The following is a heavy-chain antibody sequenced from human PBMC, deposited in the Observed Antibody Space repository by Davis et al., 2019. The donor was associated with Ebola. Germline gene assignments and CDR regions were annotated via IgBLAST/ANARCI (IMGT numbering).Heavy chain of an antibody. D-gene: IGHD4-17*01. CDR2: INPSDGST. V-gene: IGHV1-46*01. CDR1: GYTFTSYY. Sequence: AASVKVSCKASGYTFTSYYMHWVRQAPGQGLEWMGIINPSDGSTSYAQKFQGRVTMTRDTSTSTVYMELSSLRSEDTAVYYCARDYGDYAEGYYYYYGMDVWGQGTTVTVSS. CDR3: ARDYGDYAEGYYYYYGMDV. J-gene: IGHJ6*02.